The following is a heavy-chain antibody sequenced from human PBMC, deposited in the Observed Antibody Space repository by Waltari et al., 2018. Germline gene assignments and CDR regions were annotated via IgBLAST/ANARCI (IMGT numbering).Heavy chain of an antibody. V-gene: IGHV4-38-2*01. J-gene: IGHJ4*02. CDR1: GYSISSNYF. Sequence: QVQLQESGPGLVKPSEAMSLTFAVSGYSISSNYFWGWVRQPPGKGLEWIGHIYDSETIFYNPSLKSRVTISLDTSKNHFSLKLSSLTAADTAVYFCARGLSKVADYWGQGILVTVSS. D-gene: IGHD1-26*01. CDR2: IYDSETI. CDR3: ARGLSKVADY.